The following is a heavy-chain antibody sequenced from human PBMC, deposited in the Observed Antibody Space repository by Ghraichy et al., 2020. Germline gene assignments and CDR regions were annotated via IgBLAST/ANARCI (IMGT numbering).Heavy chain of an antibody. V-gene: IGHV3-23*01. CDR2: LGADGRST. CDR1: EFTFDGYP. Sequence: GESLNISCAVSEFTFDGYPMTWVRQAPGKGLEWVSTLGADGRSTFYADSVKGRFTISRDKSKRTMYLQMNSLRADDTAVYYCSSGDTFDIWGRGTMVTVSS. CDR3: SSGDTFDI. J-gene: IGHJ3*02. D-gene: IGHD3-10*01.